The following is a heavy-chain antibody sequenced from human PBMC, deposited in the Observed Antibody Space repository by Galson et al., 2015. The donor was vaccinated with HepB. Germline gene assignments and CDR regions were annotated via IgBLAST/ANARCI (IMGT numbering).Heavy chain of an antibody. Sequence: SVKVSCKASGGTFSSYAISWVRQAPGQGLEWMGGIIPIFGTANYAQKFQGRVTITADESTSTAYMELSSLRSEDTAVYYCARSIMITFGGVIATRMDVWGKGTTVTVSS. J-gene: IGHJ6*03. D-gene: IGHD3-16*02. CDR1: GGTFSSYA. CDR3: ARSIMITFGGVIATRMDV. V-gene: IGHV1-69*13. CDR2: IIPIFGTA.